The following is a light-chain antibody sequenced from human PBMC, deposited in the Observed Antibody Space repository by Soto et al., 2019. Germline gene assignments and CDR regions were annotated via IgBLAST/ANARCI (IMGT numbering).Light chain of an antibody. CDR1: DNDIGAYDY. CDR3: SSFTTSRLYV. J-gene: IGLJ1*01. Sequence: QSVLTQPTSVSGSPGQSIAIPCTRNDNDIGAYDYVSCYQQHPGKAPILLIHGVLNRPPEISSLFSGFKSGLPASLAFSGLQAEDEADYYWSSFTTSRLYVFGPGTKVTVL. CDR2: GVL. V-gene: IGLV2-14*01.